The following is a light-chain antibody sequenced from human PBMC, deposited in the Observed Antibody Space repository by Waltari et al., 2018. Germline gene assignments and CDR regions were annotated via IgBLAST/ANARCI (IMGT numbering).Light chain of an antibody. Sequence: DIQMTQSPSTLSASVGDRVTITCRASQSISMWLAWYQQRPGKAPKLLIYKASTLQSGVPSRFSGSGSETGFTLTISSLQPDDFATYYCQQYTTNSRTFAEGTKVE. CDR3: QQYTTNSRT. J-gene: IGKJ1*01. CDR2: KAS. CDR1: QSISMW. V-gene: IGKV1-5*03.